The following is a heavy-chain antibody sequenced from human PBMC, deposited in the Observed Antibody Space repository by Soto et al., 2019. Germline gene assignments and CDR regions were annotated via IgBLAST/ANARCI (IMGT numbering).Heavy chain of an antibody. Sequence: EVQLVESGGGLVQPGGSLRLSCAASGFTVSSNYMSWVRQAPGKGLECVSVIYSGGNTYYADSVKGRFTISRDNSKSTLYLQMNSLRAEDTAVYYCASGLNLGFWELLQFDYWGQGTLVTVSS. CDR2: IYSGGNT. CDR3: ASGLNLGFWELLQFDY. V-gene: IGHV3-66*01. CDR1: GFTVSSNY. D-gene: IGHD3-10*01. J-gene: IGHJ4*02.